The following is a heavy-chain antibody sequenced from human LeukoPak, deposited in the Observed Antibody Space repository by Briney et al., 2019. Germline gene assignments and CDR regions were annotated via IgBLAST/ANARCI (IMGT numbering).Heavy chain of an antibody. D-gene: IGHD2-2*01. CDR2: INHSGST. Sequence: SETLLLTCAVYGGSFSGYYWSWIRQPPGKGLEWIGEINHSGSTNYNPSLKSRVTISVDTSKNQFSLKLSSVTAADTAVYYCARGRGGCSSTSCHNWFDPWGQGTLVTVSS. CDR1: GGSFSGYY. V-gene: IGHV4-34*01. J-gene: IGHJ5*02. CDR3: ARGRGGCSSTSCHNWFDP.